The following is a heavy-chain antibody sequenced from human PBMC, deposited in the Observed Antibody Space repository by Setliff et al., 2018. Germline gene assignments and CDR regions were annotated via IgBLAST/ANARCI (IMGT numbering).Heavy chain of an antibody. D-gene: IGHD6-19*01. CDR3: AREQWLDPPGYYYMDV. Sequence: SETLSLTCAVYGGSFSGYYWSWIRQPPGKGLEWIGHIYIGGSANYNPSLKSRVTMSIDTSKNQFSLKLNSVTAADMAVYYCAREQWLDPPGYYYMDVWAKGTTVTVSS. CDR2: IYIGGSA. J-gene: IGHJ6*03. V-gene: IGHV4-4*07. CDR1: GGSFSGYY.